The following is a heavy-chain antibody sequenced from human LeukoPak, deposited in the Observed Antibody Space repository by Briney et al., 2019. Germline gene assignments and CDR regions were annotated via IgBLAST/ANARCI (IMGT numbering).Heavy chain of an antibody. CDR3: AKRRDGYNNGAFDI. CDR1: GFTFNSYD. J-gene: IGHJ3*02. V-gene: IGHV3-30*02. D-gene: IGHD5-24*01. CDR2: IRYDGTIK. Sequence: GGSLRLSCAASGFTFNSYDMHWVRQAPGKGLEWVSYIRYDGTIKYYADSVKGRFTISRDPSQNTLYMQMNSLRADDTAVYYCAKRRDGYNNGAFDIWGQGTMVIVSS.